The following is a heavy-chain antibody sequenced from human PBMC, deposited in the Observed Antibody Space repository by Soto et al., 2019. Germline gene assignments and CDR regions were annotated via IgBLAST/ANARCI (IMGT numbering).Heavy chain of an antibody. CDR1: GYSFTSYW. CDR2: IDPSDSYT. D-gene: IGHD3-16*01. CDR3: ALGHPGFDAFDT. Sequence: GESLKISCKGSGYSFTSYWISWVRQMPGKGLEWMGRIDPSDSYTNYSPSFQGHVTIAADKSISTAYLQWSSLKASDTAMYYCALGHPGFDAFDTWGQGTMVTVSS. V-gene: IGHV5-10-1*01. J-gene: IGHJ3*02.